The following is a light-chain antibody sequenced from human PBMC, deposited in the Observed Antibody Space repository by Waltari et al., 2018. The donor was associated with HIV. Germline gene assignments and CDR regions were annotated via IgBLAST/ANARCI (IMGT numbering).Light chain of an antibody. CDR2: EVS. Sequence: QSALTPPASVSGSPGQSITISCTGTSSPVGAYHSVSWYHQHPGKAPKLMSYEVSNRPSGVSTRFSGSKSGNTASLTISGLQAEDEADYYCSSYTSGSVVFGGGTKLTVL. V-gene: IGLV2-14*01. CDR1: SSPVGAYHS. J-gene: IGLJ2*01. CDR3: SSYTSGSVV.